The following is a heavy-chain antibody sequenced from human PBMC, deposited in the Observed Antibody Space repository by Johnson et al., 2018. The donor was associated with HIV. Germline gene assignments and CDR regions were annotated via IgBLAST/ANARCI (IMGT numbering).Heavy chain of an antibody. Sequence: EVQLVESGGGLVQPGRSLRLSCTTSGFTFGDYAMNWVRQAPGKGLEWVGFIRSKAYGGTTQYAASVKGRFTISRDDSKSISYLQMNSLKTEDTAVYYCPTDPWWNVYHAFYIWGQWPMVTVSS. D-gene: IGHD1-1*01. CDR1: GFTFGDYA. J-gene: IGHJ3*02. CDR2: IRSKAYGGTT. CDR3: PTDPWWNVYHAFYI. V-gene: IGHV3-49*04.